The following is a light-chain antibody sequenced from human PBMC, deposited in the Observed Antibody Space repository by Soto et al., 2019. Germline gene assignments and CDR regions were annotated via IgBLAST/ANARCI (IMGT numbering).Light chain of an antibody. V-gene: IGKV1D-16*01. CDR1: QGISSR. CDR2: TAS. CDR3: QQYNSYSQT. Sequence: DIQMTQSPSSLSASVGDRVTITCRASQGISSRLAWYQQKPGKAPKXMIYTASSLQSGVPSRFSGSCSGTDCNLTISSLQPDDVSTYYCQQYNSYSQTFGQGTKVDI. J-gene: IGKJ1*01.